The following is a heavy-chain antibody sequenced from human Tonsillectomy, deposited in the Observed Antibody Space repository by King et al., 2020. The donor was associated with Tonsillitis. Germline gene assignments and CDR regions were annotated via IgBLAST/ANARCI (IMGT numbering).Heavy chain of an antibody. Sequence: QLVQSGGGVVQPGRSLRLSCAASGFTFSSYGMHWVRQAPGKGLEGVAVLWDDGSNKYYADSVKGRFTISRDNSKNTLYLQMNSLRAEDTAVYYCARAGPGKYQLPPGLRAYYYYGMDVWGQGTTVTVSS. V-gene: IGHV3-33*01. CDR3: ARAGPGKYQLPPGLRAYYYYGMDV. CDR1: GFTFSSYG. CDR2: LWDDGSNK. J-gene: IGHJ6*02. D-gene: IGHD2-2*01.